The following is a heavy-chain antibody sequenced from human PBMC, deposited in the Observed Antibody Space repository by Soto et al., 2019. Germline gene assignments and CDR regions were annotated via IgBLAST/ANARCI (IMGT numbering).Heavy chain of an antibody. CDR2: INHSGST. Sequence: PSETLSLTCAVYGGSFSGYYWSWIRQPPGKGLEWIGEINHSGSTNYNPSLKSRVTISVDTSKNQFSLKLSSVTAADTAVYYCARGRDYDFWSGSQDYYGMDVWGQGTTVTVS. J-gene: IGHJ6*02. CDR1: GGSFSGYY. D-gene: IGHD3-3*01. CDR3: ARGRDYDFWSGSQDYYGMDV. V-gene: IGHV4-34*01.